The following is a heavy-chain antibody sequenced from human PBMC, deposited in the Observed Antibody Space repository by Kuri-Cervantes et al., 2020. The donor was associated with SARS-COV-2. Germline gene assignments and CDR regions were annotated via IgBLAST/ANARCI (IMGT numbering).Heavy chain of an antibody. CDR1: GGTFSSYT. CDR2: IIPILGIA. CDR3: ARDFLRNDYGDEGGFDY. J-gene: IGHJ4*02. D-gene: IGHD4-17*01. Sequence: SVKVSCKASGGTFSSYTISWVRQAPGQGLEWMGRIIPILGIANYAQKFQGRVTITADKSTSTAYMELSSLRSEDTAVYYCARDFLRNDYGDEGGFDYWGQGTLVTVSS. V-gene: IGHV1-69*04.